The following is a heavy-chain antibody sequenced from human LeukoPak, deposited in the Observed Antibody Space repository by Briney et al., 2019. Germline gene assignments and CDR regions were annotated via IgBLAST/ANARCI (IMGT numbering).Heavy chain of an antibody. CDR1: GGSISSYY. CDR3: ARDGSPIAAEDAFDI. CDR2: IYYSGST. J-gene: IGHJ3*02. D-gene: IGHD6-13*01. V-gene: IGHV4-59*01. Sequence: PSETLSLTCTVSGGSISSYYWSWVRQPPGKGLEWVGYIYYSGSTNYNPSPKSRVTISVDTSKNQFSLKLSSVTAADTAVYYCARDGSPIAAEDAFDIWGQGTMVTVSS.